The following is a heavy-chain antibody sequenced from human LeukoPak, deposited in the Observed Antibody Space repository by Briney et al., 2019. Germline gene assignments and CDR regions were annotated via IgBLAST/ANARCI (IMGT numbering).Heavy chain of an antibody. CDR1: GGTFSSYA. CDR2: IIPIFGTA. J-gene: IGHJ3*02. V-gene: IGHV1-69*01. Sequence: GSSVKVSCKASGGTFSSYAISWVRQAPGQGLEWMGGIIPIFGTANYGQKFQGRVTITADESTSTAYMELSSLRSGDTAVYYCARVAGKILWFGELDAFDIWGQGTMVTVSS. D-gene: IGHD3-10*01. CDR3: ARVAGKILWFGELDAFDI.